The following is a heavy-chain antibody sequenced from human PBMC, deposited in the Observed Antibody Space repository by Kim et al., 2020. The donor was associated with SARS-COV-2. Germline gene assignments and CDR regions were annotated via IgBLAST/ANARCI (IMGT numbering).Heavy chain of an antibody. CDR3: ERAADRTAFSRYYAL. J-gene: IGHJ2*01. D-gene: IGHD2-21*02. Sequence: GGSLRLSCAASGFMLSSYGMHWVRQAPGKGLEWVADMWVVGNRKNYAAPFEGRFTIPRDHSNNMVLFEMNSLRAEDPAVYFCERAADRTAFSRYYALWG. V-gene: IGHV3-33*03. CDR2: MWVVGNRK. CDR1: GFMLSSYG.